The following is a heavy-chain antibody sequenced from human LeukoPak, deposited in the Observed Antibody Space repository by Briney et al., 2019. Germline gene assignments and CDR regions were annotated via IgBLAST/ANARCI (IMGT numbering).Heavy chain of an antibody. V-gene: IGHV3-23*01. CDR1: GFTFSSYA. CDR2: ISGSGGST. D-gene: IGHD6-13*01. J-gene: IGHJ4*02. Sequence: GSLRLSCAASGFTFSSYAMSWVRQAPGKGLEWVSAISGSGGSTYYADSVKGRFTISRDNSKNTLYLQMNSLRAEDTAVYYCAKARLNSRVAAAGSPGDYWGQGTLVTVSS. CDR3: AKARLNSRVAAAGSPGDY.